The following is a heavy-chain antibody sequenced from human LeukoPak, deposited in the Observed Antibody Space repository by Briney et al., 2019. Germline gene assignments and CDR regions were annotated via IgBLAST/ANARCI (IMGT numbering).Heavy chain of an antibody. CDR3: ALPRPQSWFGDAFDI. Sequence: SVKVSCKASGGTFSSYAISWVRQAPGQGLEWMGGIIPIFGTVNYAQKFQGRVTITADESTSTAYMELSSLRSEDTAVYYCALPRPQSWFGDAFDIWGQGAMVTVSS. CDR1: GGTFSSYA. J-gene: IGHJ3*02. V-gene: IGHV1-69*13. CDR2: IIPIFGTV. D-gene: IGHD3-10*01.